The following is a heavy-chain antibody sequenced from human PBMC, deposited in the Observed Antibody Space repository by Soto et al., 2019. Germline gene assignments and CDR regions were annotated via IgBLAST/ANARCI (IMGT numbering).Heavy chain of an antibody. CDR3: AKDTGYDFWSGYPRYYYYYGMDV. Sequence: QVQLVESGGGVVQPGRSLRLSCAASGFTFSSYGMHWVRQAPGKGLEWVAVISYDGSNKYYADSVKGRFTISRDNSKNTLYLQMNSPRAEDTAVYYCAKDTGYDFWSGYPRYYYYYGMDVWGQGTTVTVSS. J-gene: IGHJ6*02. CDR1: GFTFSSYG. V-gene: IGHV3-30*18. D-gene: IGHD3-3*01. CDR2: ISYDGSNK.